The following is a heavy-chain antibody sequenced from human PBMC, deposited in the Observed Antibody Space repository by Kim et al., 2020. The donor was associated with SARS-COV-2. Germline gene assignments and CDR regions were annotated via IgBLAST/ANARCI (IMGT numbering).Heavy chain of an antibody. CDR2: K. V-gene: IGHV3-30*07. Sequence: KHCEGSVQARITIYRYKSKHTLYMQMNSLRDEDTAVYYCARVASYYYGMDVWGQGTTVTVSS. J-gene: IGHJ6*02. CDR3: ARVASYYYGMDV.